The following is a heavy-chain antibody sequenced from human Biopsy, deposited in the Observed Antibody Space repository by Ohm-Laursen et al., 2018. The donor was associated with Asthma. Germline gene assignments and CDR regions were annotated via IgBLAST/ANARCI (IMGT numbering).Heavy chain of an antibody. CDR1: GGTFNTYV. CDR2: VNPVFGTT. J-gene: IGHJ4*02. D-gene: IGHD2-2*01. Sequence: SVKVSCKSLGGTFNTYVIGWVRQAPGQGLGWMGGVNPVFGTTTYPQKFQDRVTITADDSTSTVYMELSSLRSEDTAVYYCARKAGSCISRTCYSLDFWGQGTLVAVSS. V-gene: IGHV1-69*13. CDR3: ARKAGSCISRTCYSLDF.